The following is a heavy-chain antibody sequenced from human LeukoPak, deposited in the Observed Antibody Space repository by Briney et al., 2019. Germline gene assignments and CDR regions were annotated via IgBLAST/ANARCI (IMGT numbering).Heavy chain of an antibody. CDR3: ARDRSQWLAEREDY. J-gene: IGHJ4*02. V-gene: IGHV3-11*06. CDR1: GFTFSDYY. Sequence: GGSLRLSCAASGFTFSDYYMSWIRQAPGKGLEWVSYISSSSYTNYADSVKGRFTISRDNAKNSLYLQMNSLRAEDTAVYYCARDRSQWLAEREDYWGQGTLVTVSS. CDR2: ISSSSYT. D-gene: IGHD6-19*01.